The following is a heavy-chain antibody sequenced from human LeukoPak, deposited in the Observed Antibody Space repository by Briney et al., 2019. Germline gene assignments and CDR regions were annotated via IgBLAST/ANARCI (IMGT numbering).Heavy chain of an antibody. V-gene: IGHV3-53*01. D-gene: IGHD3-22*01. Sequence: GGSLRLSCAASGFTVSSNYMSWVRQAPGKGLEWVSVIYSGGSTYYADSVKGRFTISRDNSKNTLYLQMNSLRAEDTAVYYCAKDRSWYLYYYDSSGYFASDYWGQGTLVTVSS. CDR2: IYSGGST. CDR3: AKDRSWYLYYYDSSGYFASDY. J-gene: IGHJ4*02. CDR1: GFTVSSNY.